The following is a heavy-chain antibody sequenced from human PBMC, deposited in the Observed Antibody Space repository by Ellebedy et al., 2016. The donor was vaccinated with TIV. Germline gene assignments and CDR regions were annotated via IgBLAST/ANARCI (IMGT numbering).Heavy chain of an antibody. J-gene: IGHJ6*02. Sequence: GESLKISXKASGYTFTSSDINWVRQATGQGLEWMAWMNPNSGYTGYAQKFQGRVTVTSNTSTSTVYMELSSLRSEDTAVYYCARRDGMDVWGQGTTVTVSS. V-gene: IGHV1-8*01. CDR3: ARRDGMDV. CDR1: GYTFTSSD. CDR2: MNPNSGYT.